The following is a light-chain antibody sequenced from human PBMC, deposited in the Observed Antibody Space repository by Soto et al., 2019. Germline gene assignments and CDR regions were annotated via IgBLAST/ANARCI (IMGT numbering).Light chain of an antibody. CDR3: ETWDSNTAV. CDR1: SGHSSYI. V-gene: IGLV4-60*03. Sequence: QLVLTQSSSASASLGSSVKLTCTLSSGHSSYIIAWHQQQPGKAPRYLIKLEGSGSYNKGSGVPDRFSGSSSGADRYLTISNLQSEDEADYYCETWDSNTAVFGGGTKLTVL. J-gene: IGLJ2*01. CDR2: LEGSGSY.